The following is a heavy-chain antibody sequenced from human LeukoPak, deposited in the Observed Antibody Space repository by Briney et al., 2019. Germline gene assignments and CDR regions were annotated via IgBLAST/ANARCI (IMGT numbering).Heavy chain of an antibody. CDR2: IRHDGSNE. CDR3: AGDWGRGTSGSGWYNWFDP. J-gene: IGHJ5*02. CDR1: GFLFSDYA. V-gene: IGHV3-30*02. D-gene: IGHD6-19*01. Sequence: GGSLRLSCVASGFLFSDYAFHWVRQAPGKGLEWVALIRHDGSNEYYVDSVKGRFTTSRDNSKSTVYLQMNSLRVEDAAIYYCAGDWGRGTSGSGWYNWFDPWGQGTLVTVSS.